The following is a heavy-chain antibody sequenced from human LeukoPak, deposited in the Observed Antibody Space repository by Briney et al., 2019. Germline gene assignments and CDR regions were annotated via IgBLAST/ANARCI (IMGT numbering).Heavy chain of an antibody. CDR3: ARALGYCSSTSCYAPLYYGMDV. J-gene: IGHJ6*02. Sequence: GGSLRLSCAASGFTFSSYSMNWVRQAPGKGLGWVSSISSSSSYIYYADSVKGRFTISRDNAKNSLYLQMNSLRAEDTAVYYCARALGYCSSTSCYAPLYYGMDVWGQGTTVTVS. V-gene: IGHV3-21*01. CDR2: ISSSSSYI. D-gene: IGHD2-2*01. CDR1: GFTFSSYS.